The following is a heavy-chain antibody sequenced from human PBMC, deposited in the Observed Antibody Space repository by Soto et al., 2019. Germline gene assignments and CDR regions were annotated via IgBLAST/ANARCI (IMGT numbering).Heavy chain of an antibody. CDR3: VRGASLNFDY. CDR1: GFTFDDYG. Sequence: LRLSCAASGFTFDDYGMSWARQAPGKGLEWVSGVNWNGGSTGYADSVKGRFTISRDNAKNSLYLQMDSLRAEDTAFYYCVRGASLNFDYWGQGTLVTVSS. CDR2: VNWNGGST. J-gene: IGHJ4*02. V-gene: IGHV3-20*04. D-gene: IGHD1-26*01.